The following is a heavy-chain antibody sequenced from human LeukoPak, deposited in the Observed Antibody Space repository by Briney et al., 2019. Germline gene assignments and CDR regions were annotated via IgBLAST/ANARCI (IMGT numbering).Heavy chain of an antibody. J-gene: IGHJ3*02. CDR3: ARDAASGDFVGAFDI. CDR1: GFTFSSYS. Sequence: GGSLRLSCAASGFTFSSYSMNWVRQAPGKGLEWVSYISSSSSTKYYADSVKGRFTISRDNAKNSLYLQVSSLRAEDTAVYYCARDAASGDFVGAFDIWGPGTMVTVSS. V-gene: IGHV3-48*01. CDR2: ISSSSSTK. D-gene: IGHD2-21*02.